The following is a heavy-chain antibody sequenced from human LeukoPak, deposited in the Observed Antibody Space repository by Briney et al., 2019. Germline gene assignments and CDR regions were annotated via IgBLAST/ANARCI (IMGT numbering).Heavy chain of an antibody. V-gene: IGHV3-66*01. CDR1: GFTVSINY. Sequence: GGSLRLSCAASGFTVSINYMSWVRQAPGKGLEWVSVIYSGGSTYYADSVKGRFTISRDNSKNTLYLQMNSLRAEDTAVYYCARVAGWGSTYKYYFDGWGKGTLVT. D-gene: IGHD2-8*02. CDR2: IYSGGST. J-gene: IGHJ4*02. CDR3: ARVAGWGSTYKYYFDG.